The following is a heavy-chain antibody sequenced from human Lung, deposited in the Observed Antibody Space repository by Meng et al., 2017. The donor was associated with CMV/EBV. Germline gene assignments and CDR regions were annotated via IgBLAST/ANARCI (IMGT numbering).Heavy chain of an antibody. Sequence: GGSXRLSCAASGFTFSSFWVHWVRQVPGKGLVWVSRINEDGTTTNYADSVKGRFTISRDNARNTVYLQMNSLEVEDTAVYYCARDIGGVSGYWGQGTLVTVSS. CDR1: GFTFSSFW. CDR2: INEDGTTT. D-gene: IGHD3-3*01. CDR3: ARDIGGVSGY. J-gene: IGHJ4*02. V-gene: IGHV3-74*01.